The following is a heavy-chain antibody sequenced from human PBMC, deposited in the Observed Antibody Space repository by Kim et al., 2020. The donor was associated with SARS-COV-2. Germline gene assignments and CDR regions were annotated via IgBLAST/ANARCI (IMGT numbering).Heavy chain of an antibody. CDR1: GYTFTGYY. CDR3: ARGSRYCSGGSCYSEDFDY. D-gene: IGHD2-15*01. J-gene: IGHJ4*02. Sequence: ASVKVSCKASGYTFTGYYMHWVRQAPGQGLEWMGWINPNSGGTNYAQKFQGWVTMTRDTSISTAYMELSRLRSDDTAVYYCARGSRYCSGGSCYSEDFDYWGQGTLVTVSS. V-gene: IGHV1-2*04. CDR2: INPNSGGT.